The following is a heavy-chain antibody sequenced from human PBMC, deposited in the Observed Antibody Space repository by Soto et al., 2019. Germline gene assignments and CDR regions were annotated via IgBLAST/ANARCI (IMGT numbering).Heavy chain of an antibody. CDR3: ARRLVY. D-gene: IGHD3-16*01. CDR1: GGSISSSGYW. Sequence: QLQLQESGPGLVKPSETLSLTCTVSGGSISSSGYWWGWIRQPPGKGLEWIGTINYSGTTYYSPSPKSRATISVDTSKNQFSLRLTSVTAADTAVYYCARRLVYWGQGTLVTVSS. J-gene: IGHJ4*02. V-gene: IGHV4-39*01. CDR2: INYSGTT.